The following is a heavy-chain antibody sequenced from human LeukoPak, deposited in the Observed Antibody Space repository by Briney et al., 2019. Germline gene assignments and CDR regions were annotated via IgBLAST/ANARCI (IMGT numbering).Heavy chain of an antibody. Sequence: GGSLRLSCAASGFTVSSNYMSWVRQAPGKGLEWVSVIYSGGSTYYADFVKGRFTISRHNSKNTLYLQMNSLRAEDTAVYYCARGVAAANDAFDVWGQGTMVTVSS. CDR2: IYSGGST. J-gene: IGHJ3*01. D-gene: IGHD6-13*01. V-gene: IGHV3-53*04. CDR1: GFTVSSNY. CDR3: ARGVAAANDAFDV.